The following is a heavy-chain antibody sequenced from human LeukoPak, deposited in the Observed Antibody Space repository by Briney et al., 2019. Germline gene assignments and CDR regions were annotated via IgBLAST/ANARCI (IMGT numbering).Heavy chain of an antibody. V-gene: IGHV3-66*01. Sequence: PGGSLRLSCVASGLFVSSNYMSWVRQAPGKGLEWVSVIYRDGSSYYAESVKGRFTISRDNSKNSLYLQMNSLRAEDTAVYYCAREGPTAALYDYWGQGTLVTVSS. CDR1: GLFVSSNY. J-gene: IGHJ4*02. D-gene: IGHD2-8*01. CDR2: IYRDGSS. CDR3: AREGPTAALYDY.